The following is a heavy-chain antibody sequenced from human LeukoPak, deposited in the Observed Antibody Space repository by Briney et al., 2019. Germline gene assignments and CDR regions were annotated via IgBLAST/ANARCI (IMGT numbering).Heavy chain of an antibody. D-gene: IGHD1-26*01. V-gene: IGHV1-2*02. J-gene: IGHJ4*02. Sequence: GASVTVSFTASGYTFTVYYMHWVRQAPGQGGEWMGWINPNSGGTNYAQKFQGRVTMTRDTSISTAYMELSRLRSDDTAVYYCARVGARALWGQGTLVTVSS. CDR1: GYTFTVYY. CDR2: INPNSGGT. CDR3: ARVGARAL.